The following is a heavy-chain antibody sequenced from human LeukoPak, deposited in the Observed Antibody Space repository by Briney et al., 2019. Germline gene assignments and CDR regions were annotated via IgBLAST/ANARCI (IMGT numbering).Heavy chain of an antibody. Sequence: PGRSLRLSCAASGFTFSSYAMHWVRQAPGKGLEWVAVISYDGSNKYYADSVKGRFTISRDNSKNTLYLQMNSLRAEDTAVYYCARKRTYYDFWSGYSAIFDYWGQGTLVTVSS. V-gene: IGHV3-30-3*01. D-gene: IGHD3-3*01. J-gene: IGHJ4*02. CDR3: ARKRTYYDFWSGYSAIFDY. CDR1: GFTFSSYA. CDR2: ISYDGSNK.